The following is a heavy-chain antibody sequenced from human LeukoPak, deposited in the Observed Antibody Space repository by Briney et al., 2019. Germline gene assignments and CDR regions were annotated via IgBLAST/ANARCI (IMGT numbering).Heavy chain of an antibody. V-gene: IGHV1-69*01. CDR1: VGTFSNYA. CDR3: ARTIFGRYYDSSGPGRYAFDI. CDR2: IIPIFGTA. Sequence: SVNVSFKASVGTFSNYAINWVRQAAGQGLEWMGGIIPIFGTANYRQKFQGRATITAAESASTAYMELSSLRSEDTAVYYCARTIFGRYYDSSGPGRYAFDIWGQGTMVTVSS. D-gene: IGHD3-22*01. J-gene: IGHJ3*02.